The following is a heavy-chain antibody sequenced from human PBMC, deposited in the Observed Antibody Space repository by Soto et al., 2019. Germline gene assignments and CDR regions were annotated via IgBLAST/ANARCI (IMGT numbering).Heavy chain of an antibody. J-gene: IGHJ4*02. CDR1: GFSLSTSGVA. Sequence: QITLKESGPTLVKPTQSLTLTCTFSGFSLSTSGVAVGWLRQPPGRALEWLALISWDDDERYSPSLTARLTIAKDTSKNQVVLTMINMGPVDTATYYCAHRRVVGSSVVFVDSWGPGTLVTVSS. CDR3: AHRRVVGSSVVFVDS. V-gene: IGHV2-5*02. D-gene: IGHD2-15*01. CDR2: ISWDDDE.